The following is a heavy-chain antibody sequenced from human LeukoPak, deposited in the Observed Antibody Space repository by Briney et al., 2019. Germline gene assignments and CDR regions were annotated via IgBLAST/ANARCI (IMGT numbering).Heavy chain of an antibody. D-gene: IGHD2-21*02. CDR2: INHSGST. V-gene: IGHV4-34*01. J-gene: IGHJ6*02. CDR1: GGSFSGYY. CDR3: ARSVVVTAIHLDV. Sequence: SETLPLTCAVYGGSFSGYYWSWIRQPPGKGLEWIGEINHSGSTNYNPSLKSRVTISVDTSKNQFSLKLSSVTAADTAVYYCARSVVVTAIHLDVWGQGTTVTVSS.